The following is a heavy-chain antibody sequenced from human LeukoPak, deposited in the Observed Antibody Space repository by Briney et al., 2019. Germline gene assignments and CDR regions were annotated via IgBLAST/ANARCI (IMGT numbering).Heavy chain of an antibody. V-gene: IGHV3-30*02. CDR1: GFTFSSYG. Sequence: GGSLRLSCAASGFTFSSYGMHWVRQAPGKGLEWVAFIRYDGSNKYYADSVKGRFTISRDNSKNTLYLQMNSLRAEDTAVYYCANRKLSPYYFDYWGQGTLVTVSS. CDR3: ANRKLSPYYFDY. J-gene: IGHJ4*02. D-gene: IGHD1-26*01. CDR2: IRYDGSNK.